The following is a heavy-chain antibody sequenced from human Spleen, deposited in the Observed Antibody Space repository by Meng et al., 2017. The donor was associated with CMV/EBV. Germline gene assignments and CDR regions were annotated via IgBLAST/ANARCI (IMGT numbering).Heavy chain of an antibody. CDR1: GGTFRFYA. CDR2: IIPTFGTV. D-gene: IGHD1-7*01. Sequence: CKASGGTFRFYAIDWVRQAPGQGLEWMGGIIPTFGTVNYAQKFQGRVSITTDESASTGNMELRSLRYDDTAIYYCASGITGTTASDYWGQGTLVTVSS. CDR3: ASGITGTTASDY. V-gene: IGHV1-69*05. J-gene: IGHJ4*02.